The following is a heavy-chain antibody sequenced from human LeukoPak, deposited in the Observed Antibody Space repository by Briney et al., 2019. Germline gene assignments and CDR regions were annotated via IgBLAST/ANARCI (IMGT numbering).Heavy chain of an antibody. CDR3: ARGYDILGY. CDR2: IYSGGST. J-gene: IGHJ4*02. V-gene: IGHV3-53*01. D-gene: IGHD3-9*01. CDR1: GFTFSSYA. Sequence: PGGSLRLSCAASGFTFSSYAMSWVRQAPGKGLEWVSVIYSGGSTYYADSVKGRFTISRDNSKNTLYLQMNSLRAEDTAVYYCARGYDILGYWGQGTLVTVSS.